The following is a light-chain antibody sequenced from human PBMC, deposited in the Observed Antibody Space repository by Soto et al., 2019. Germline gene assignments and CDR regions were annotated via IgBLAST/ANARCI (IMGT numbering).Light chain of an antibody. CDR1: QSVSSH. V-gene: IGKV3-11*01. J-gene: IGKJ3*01. CDR3: QQRSNFGGFT. Sequence: EIVLTQSPATLSLSPGERATLSCRASQSVSSHLAWYQQKPGQAPRLLIYDASNRATGIPARFSGSGSGTDFTLTISSLEPEDFAVYYCQQRSNFGGFTFGPGTKVDIK. CDR2: DAS.